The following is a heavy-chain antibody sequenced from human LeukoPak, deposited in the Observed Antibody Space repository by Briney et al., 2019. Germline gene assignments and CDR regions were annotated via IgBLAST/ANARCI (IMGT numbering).Heavy chain of an antibody. D-gene: IGHD5-12*01. Sequence: GGSLRLSCAASGFTFSSYAMHWVRQAPGKGLEWVAVISFDGSNKYYADSVKGRFTISRDNSKNTLYLQMNSLRAEDTAVYYSARGSRTIVTTKFARGHYMDVWGKGTTVTVSS. V-gene: IGHV3-30*04. CDR1: GFTFSSYA. J-gene: IGHJ6*03. CDR3: ARGSRTIVTTKFARGHYMDV. CDR2: ISFDGSNK.